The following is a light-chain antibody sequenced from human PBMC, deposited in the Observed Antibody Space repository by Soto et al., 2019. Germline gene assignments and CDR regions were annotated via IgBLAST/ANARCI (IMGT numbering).Light chain of an antibody. J-gene: IGLJ2*01. V-gene: IGLV1-44*01. CDR2: SDD. Sequence: QTVVTQPPSASGTPGQRVTISCSGSSSNIRSNTVNWYQQLPGTAPKLLIFSDDQRPSGIPDRFSGSKSGTSASLAINGLQSEDEADYYCAAWDDSLNALLFGGGTKVTVL. CDR3: AAWDDSLNALL. CDR1: SSNIRSNT.